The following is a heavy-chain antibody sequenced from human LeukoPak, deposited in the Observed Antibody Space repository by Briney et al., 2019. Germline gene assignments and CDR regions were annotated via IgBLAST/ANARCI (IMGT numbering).Heavy chain of an antibody. CDR1: GYTFTSYG. J-gene: IGHJ4*02. V-gene: IGHV1-8*03. CDR2: MNPNSGNT. Sequence: ASVKVSCKASGYTFTSYGISWVRQATGQGLEWMGWMNPNSGNTGYAQKFQGRVTITRNTSISTAYMELSSLRSEDTAVYYCAILWGFGGKAFFDYWGQGTLVTVSS. CDR3: AILWGFGGKAFFDY. D-gene: IGHD4-23*01.